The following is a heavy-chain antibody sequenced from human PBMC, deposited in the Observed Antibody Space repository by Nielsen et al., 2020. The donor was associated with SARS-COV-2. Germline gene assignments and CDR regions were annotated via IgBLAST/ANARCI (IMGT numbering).Heavy chain of an antibody. CDR1: GGSFSGYY. J-gene: IGHJ5*02. Sequence: SETLSLTCAVYGGSFSGYYWSWIRQPPGKGLEWIGEINHSGSTNYNPSLKSRVTISVDTSKNQFSLKLSSVTAADTAVYYCARAGVVAATGMGWFDPWGQGTLVTVSS. D-gene: IGHD2-15*01. V-gene: IGHV4-34*01. CDR2: INHSGST. CDR3: ARAGVVAATGMGWFDP.